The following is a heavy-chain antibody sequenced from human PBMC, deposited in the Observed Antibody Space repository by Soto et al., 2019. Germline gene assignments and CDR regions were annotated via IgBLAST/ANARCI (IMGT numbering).Heavy chain of an antibody. CDR3: ARGQTIAAALSMDV. D-gene: IGHD6-13*01. CDR2: INPRDGSS. J-gene: IGHJ6*02. Sequence: QVQLVQSGAEAKKPGASVRISCKASGYIFAKNYMYWVRQAPGQGPEWMGLINPRDGSSINAQKFQSRLTITSDTSTGTVYMDLSGLRPEDTAVYFCARGQTIAAALSMDVWGQGTTVIVSS. V-gene: IGHV1-46*01. CDR1: GYIFAKNY.